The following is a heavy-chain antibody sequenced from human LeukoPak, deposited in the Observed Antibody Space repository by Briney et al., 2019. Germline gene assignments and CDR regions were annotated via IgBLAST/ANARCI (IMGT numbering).Heavy chain of an antibody. V-gene: IGHV1-69*04. CDR2: IIPILGIA. J-gene: IGHJ4*02. CDR1: GGTFSSYA. CDR3: ARVLRGTTFDY. Sequence: SVKVSCKASGGTFSSYAISWVRQAPGQGLEWMGRIIPILGIANYAQKFQGRVTITADKSTSTAYMELSSLRSEDTAVYYCARVLRGTTFDYWGQGTLVTVSS. D-gene: IGHD1-1*01.